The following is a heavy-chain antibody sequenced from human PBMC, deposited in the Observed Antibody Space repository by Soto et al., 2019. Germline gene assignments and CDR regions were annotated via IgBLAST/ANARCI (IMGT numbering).Heavy chain of an antibody. Sequence: EVQLVESGGGVVRPGGSLRLSCAASGFTFDDYDMSWVRQAPGKGLEWVSGINWNGGSTGYADSVKGRFIISRDNAKNSLYLQMNSLRAEDTALYYCAIGITMIRGVVFVYDFDYWGQGTLVTVSS. CDR3: AIGITMIRGVVFVYDFDY. J-gene: IGHJ4*02. D-gene: IGHD3-10*01. CDR1: GFTFDDYD. V-gene: IGHV3-20*04. CDR2: INWNGGST.